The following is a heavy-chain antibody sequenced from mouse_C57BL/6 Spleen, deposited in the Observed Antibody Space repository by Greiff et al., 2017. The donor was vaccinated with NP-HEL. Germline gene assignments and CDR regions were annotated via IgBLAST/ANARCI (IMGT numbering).Heavy chain of an antibody. CDR1: GYTFTSYW. Sequence: QVQLQQPGAELVRPGSSVKLSCKASGYTFTSYWMHWVKQRPIQGLEWIGNIDPSDSDTHYNQKFKDKATLTVDKSSSTAYMQLSSLTSEDSAVYYSARGQRYAMDYWGQGTSVTVSS. CDR3: ARGQRYAMDY. J-gene: IGHJ4*01. CDR2: IDPSDSDT. V-gene: IGHV1-52*01. D-gene: IGHD3-3*01.